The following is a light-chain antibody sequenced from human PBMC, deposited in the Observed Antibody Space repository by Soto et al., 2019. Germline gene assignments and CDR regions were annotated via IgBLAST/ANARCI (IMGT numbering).Light chain of an antibody. CDR1: QSISSSY. Sequence: EIVLTQSPGTLSLSPGERATLSCRASQSISSSYLAWYQPKPGQAPRVLIYGASSRATGIPDRFSGSGSGTDFTLTISRLEPEDFAVYYCQQYGGSPRTFCQGTKVEIK. V-gene: IGKV3-20*01. CDR3: QQYGGSPRT. CDR2: GAS. J-gene: IGKJ1*01.